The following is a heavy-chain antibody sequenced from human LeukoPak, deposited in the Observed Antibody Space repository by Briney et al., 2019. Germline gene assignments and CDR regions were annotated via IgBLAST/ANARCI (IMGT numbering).Heavy chain of an antibody. CDR2: IIPILGIA. CDR3: ASFYYDSSFFLDY. J-gene: IGHJ4*02. Sequence: ASVEVSCKASGGTFSSYAISWVRQAPGQGLEWMGRIIPILGIANYAQKFQGRVTITADKSTSTAYMELSSLRSEDTAVYYCASFYYDSSFFLDYWGQGTLVTVSS. CDR1: GGTFSSYA. V-gene: IGHV1-69*04. D-gene: IGHD3-22*01.